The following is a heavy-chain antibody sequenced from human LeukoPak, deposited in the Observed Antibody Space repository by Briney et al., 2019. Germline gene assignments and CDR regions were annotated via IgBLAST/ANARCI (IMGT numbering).Heavy chain of an antibody. CDR2: INSDGSST. D-gene: IGHD6-13*01. CDR1: GFTFSSYW. Sequence: PGGSLRLSCAASGFTFSSYWMHWVRQAPGKGLVWVSRINSDGSSTSYADSVKGRFTISRDNAKNSVYLQMNSLRAEDTAVYYCARIGYSSSCFDYWGQGTVVTVSS. CDR3: ARIGYSSSCFDY. V-gene: IGHV3-74*01. J-gene: IGHJ4*02.